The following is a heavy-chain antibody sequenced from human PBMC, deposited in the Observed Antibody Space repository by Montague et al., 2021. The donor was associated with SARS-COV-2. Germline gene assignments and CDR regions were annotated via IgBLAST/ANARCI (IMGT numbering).Heavy chain of an antibody. J-gene: IGHJ6*02. D-gene: IGHD1-1*01. CDR2: IKQDGSEK. V-gene: IGHV3-7*01. CDR3: ARVQRTTGTTRLGTYYYYYYGMDV. CDR1: GFTFSSYW. Sequence: SRRLSFSASGFTFSSYWMSWVRQAPGKGLEWVANIKQDGSEKYYVDPVKGRFTISRDNAKNSLYLQMNSLRAEDTAVYYCARVQRTTGTTRLGTYYYYYYGMDVWGQGTTVTVSS.